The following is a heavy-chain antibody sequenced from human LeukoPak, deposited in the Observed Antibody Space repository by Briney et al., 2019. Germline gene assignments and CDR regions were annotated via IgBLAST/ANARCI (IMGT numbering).Heavy chain of an antibody. Sequence: ASVTVSCKASGYTFTSYYMHWVRQAPGQGLEWMGIINPSGGSTNYAQKFQGRVTMTRDTSTRTVYMDLSSLRSEDTAVYYCARAPGIAAAGPPRGDWFDPWGQGTLVTVSS. J-gene: IGHJ5*02. CDR3: ARAPGIAAAGPPRGDWFDP. D-gene: IGHD6-13*01. CDR1: GYTFTSYY. CDR2: INPSGGST. V-gene: IGHV1-46*01.